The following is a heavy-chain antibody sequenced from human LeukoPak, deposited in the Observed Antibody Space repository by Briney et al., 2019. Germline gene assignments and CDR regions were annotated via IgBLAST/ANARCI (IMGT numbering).Heavy chain of an antibody. V-gene: IGHV3-30-3*01. D-gene: IGHD6-6*01. CDR2: ISYDGSNK. CDR1: GFTFSSYA. Sequence: PGRSLRLSCAASGFTFSSYAMHWVRQAPGKGLEWVAVISYDGSNKYYADSVKGRFTISRDNSKNTLYLQMNSLRAEDTAVYYCARVVAALYYFDYWGQGTLVTVSS. CDR3: ARVVAALYYFDY. J-gene: IGHJ4*02.